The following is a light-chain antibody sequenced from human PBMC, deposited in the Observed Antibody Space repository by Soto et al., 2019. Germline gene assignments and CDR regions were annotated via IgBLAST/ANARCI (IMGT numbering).Light chain of an antibody. V-gene: IGLV2-14*01. Sequence: QSVLTQPASVSGSPGQSITISCTGTSSDVGGYISVSWYQQYPGKAPKLMIFEVTNRPSGISNRFSGSQSGNTATLTISGLQAEDEADYYCSSYTRGTTLVVFGGGTKVTVL. CDR3: SSYTRGTTLVV. CDR1: SSDVGGYIS. J-gene: IGLJ2*01. CDR2: EVT.